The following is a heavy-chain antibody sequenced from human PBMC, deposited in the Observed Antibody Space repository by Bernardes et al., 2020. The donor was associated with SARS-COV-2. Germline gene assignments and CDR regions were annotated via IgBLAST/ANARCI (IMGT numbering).Heavy chain of an antibody. CDR1: GYTFTSYG. CDR2: ISAYNGNT. V-gene: IGHV1-18*04. J-gene: IGHJ6*02. CDR3: ARESPPQRGNYYYYGMDV. Sequence: ASVKVSCKASGYTFTSYGISWVRQAPGQGLEWMGWISAYNGNTNYAQKLQGRVTMTTDTSTSTAYMELRSLRSDDTAVYYCARESPPQRGNYYYYGMDVWGQGTTVTVSS. D-gene: IGHD7-27*01.